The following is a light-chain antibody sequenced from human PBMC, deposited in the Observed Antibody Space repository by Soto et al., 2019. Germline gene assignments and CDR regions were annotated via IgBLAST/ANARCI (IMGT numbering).Light chain of an antibody. CDR3: CSYAGSSIVV. V-gene: IGLV2-23*01. J-gene: IGLJ2*01. CDR1: SSDVGSYNL. Sequence: QSALTQPASVSGSPGPSITISCTGTSSDVGSYNLVSWYQQHPGKAPKLMIYEGSKRPSGVSNRFSGSKSGNTASLTISGLQAEDEADYYCCSYAGSSIVVFGGGTKVTVL. CDR2: EGS.